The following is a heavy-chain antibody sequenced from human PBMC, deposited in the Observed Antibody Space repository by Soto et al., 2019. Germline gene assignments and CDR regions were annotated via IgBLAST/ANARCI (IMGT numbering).Heavy chain of an antibody. CDR3: ARGAAAAGAENWFDP. D-gene: IGHD6-13*01. Sequence: PSETLSLTCTVSGGSISSGGLYWSWIRQHPGKGLEWIGYIHYSGSTYYNPSLKSRVTISADTSKKQFSLKVSSVTAADTAVYYCARGAAAAGAENWFDPWGQGALVTVSS. J-gene: IGHJ5*02. CDR1: GGSISSGGLY. CDR2: IHYSGST. V-gene: IGHV4-31*03.